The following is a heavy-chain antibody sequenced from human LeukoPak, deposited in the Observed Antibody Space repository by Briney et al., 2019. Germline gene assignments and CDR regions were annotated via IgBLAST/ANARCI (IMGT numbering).Heavy chain of an antibody. CDR2: ISAYNGNT. D-gene: IGHD2-15*01. Sequence: GASVKVSCKASGYTFTSYGISWVRQAPGQGLEWMGWISAYNGNTNYAQELQGRVTMTTDTSTSTAYMELSRLRSDDTAVYYCARLDIVVVVAATGDAFDIWGQGTMVTVSS. CDR1: GYTFTSYG. CDR3: ARLDIVVVVAATGDAFDI. J-gene: IGHJ3*02. V-gene: IGHV1-18*01.